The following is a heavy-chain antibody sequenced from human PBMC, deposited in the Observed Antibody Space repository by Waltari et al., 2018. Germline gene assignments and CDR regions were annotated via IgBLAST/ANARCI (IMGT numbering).Heavy chain of an antibody. D-gene: IGHD3-10*01. V-gene: IGHV4-39*01. CDR2: VYHTGTA. CDR1: GGSISGSDYY. CDR3: ARSSRQFDSWFDP. Sequence: QLQLQESGPGLVKPSETLPLTCSVSGGSISGSDYYWVWVRQPPGKGLEWFGSVYHTGTAYYNPSLKSRVTVSVDTSKNQFSLKVNSVTAADTAFYYCARSSRQFDSWFDPWGQGTLVTVSS. J-gene: IGHJ5*02.